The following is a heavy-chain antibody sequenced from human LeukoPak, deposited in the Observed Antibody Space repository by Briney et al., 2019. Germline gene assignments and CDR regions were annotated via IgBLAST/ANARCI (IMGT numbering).Heavy chain of an antibody. V-gene: IGHV1-2*02. J-gene: IGHJ4*02. CDR2: INPNSGGT. CDR1: GYTFTGYY. CDR3: ARRRDYYGSSGYCDY. D-gene: IGHD3-22*01. Sequence: EASVKVSCKASGYTFTGYYMHWVRQAPGQGLEWMGWINPNSGGTNYAQKLQGRVTMTTDTSTSTAYMELRSLRSDDTAVYYCARRRDYYGSSGYCDYWGQGTLVTVSS.